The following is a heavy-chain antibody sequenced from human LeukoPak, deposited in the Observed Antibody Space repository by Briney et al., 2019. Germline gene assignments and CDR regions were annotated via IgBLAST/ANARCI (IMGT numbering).Heavy chain of an antibody. CDR1: GYTFTDYY. CDR3: ARAGLVVIPDI. V-gene: IGHV1-2*02. D-gene: IGHD2-8*02. Sequence: ASVKVSCKASGYTFTDYYMHWVRQAPGQGLEWMGWINPNSGDTDYAQNFQGRVTMTRDTSISTAYVELSRPRSDDTAVYYCARAGLVVIPDIWGQGTLVTVSS. CDR2: INPNSGDT. J-gene: IGHJ4*02.